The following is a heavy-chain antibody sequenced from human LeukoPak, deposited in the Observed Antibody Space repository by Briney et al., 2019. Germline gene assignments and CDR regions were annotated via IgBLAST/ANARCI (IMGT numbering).Heavy chain of an antibody. J-gene: IGHJ4*02. CDR3: ASLSYGSGTYLDY. Sequence: SQTLSLTCTVSGGSITSGSYYWNWIRQSAGKGLEWIGRLYISGSTNYNPSLKSRATISLDTSKNQFSLKLSSVTAADTAVYYCASLSYGSGTYLDYWGQGTLVTVSS. D-gene: IGHD3-10*01. CDR2: LYISGST. CDR1: GGSITSGSYY. V-gene: IGHV4-61*02.